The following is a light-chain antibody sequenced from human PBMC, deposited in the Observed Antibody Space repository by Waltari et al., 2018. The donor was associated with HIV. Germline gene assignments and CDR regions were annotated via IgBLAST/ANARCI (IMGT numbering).Light chain of an antibody. CDR3: AAWDDSRRGV. Sequence: QSVLTQPPSASGTPGQRVTISCSGSSSNIESNYVYWYQQLPGTAPKLLIYRNNQRPSGVPDRFSGSKSGTSASLAISGLRSEDEAEYYCAAWDDSRRGVFGGGTKLTVL. CDR1: SSNIESNY. V-gene: IGLV1-47*01. J-gene: IGLJ2*01. CDR2: RNN.